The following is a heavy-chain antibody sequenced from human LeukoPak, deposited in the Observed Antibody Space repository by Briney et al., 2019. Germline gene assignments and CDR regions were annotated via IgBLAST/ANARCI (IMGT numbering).Heavy chain of an antibody. CDR2: ISSSSSYT. Sequence: GGSLRLSCAASGFTFSNYYMSWIRQAPGKGLEWVSYISSSSSYTNYADSVKGRFTISRDNAKNSLYLQMNSLRAEDTAVYYCAREGSSGYSGYFYLWGRGTLVTVSS. CDR3: AREGSSGYSGYFYL. CDR1: GFTFSNYY. J-gene: IGHJ2*01. D-gene: IGHD3-22*01. V-gene: IGHV3-11*05.